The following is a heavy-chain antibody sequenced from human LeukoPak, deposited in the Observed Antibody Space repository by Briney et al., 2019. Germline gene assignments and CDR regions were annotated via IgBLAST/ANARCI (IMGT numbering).Heavy chain of an antibody. Sequence: SETLSLTCTVSGGSISSSSYYWGWIRQPPGKGLEWIGTIYYSGSTYYNPSLKSRVTMSVDTSKNQFSLKLSSVTAADTAVYYCARWGPNWGPDDAFDIWGQGTMVTVSS. CDR1: GGSISSSSYY. D-gene: IGHD7-27*01. V-gene: IGHV4-39*07. CDR3: ARWGPNWGPDDAFDI. CDR2: IYYSGST. J-gene: IGHJ3*02.